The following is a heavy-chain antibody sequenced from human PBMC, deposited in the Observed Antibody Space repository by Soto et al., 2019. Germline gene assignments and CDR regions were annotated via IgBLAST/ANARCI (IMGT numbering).Heavy chain of an antibody. V-gene: IGHV4-59*01. CDR2: IYYSGST. CDR3: ARFFIRXGGPEEWLTPRYNWFDP. J-gene: IGHJ5*02. D-gene: IGHD3-3*01. CDR1: GGSISSYY. Sequence: SETLSLTCTVSGGSISSYYWSWIRQPPGKGLEWIGYIYYSGSTNYNPSLKSRVTISVDTSKNQFSLKLSSVTAADTAVYYCARFFIRXGGPEEWLTPRYNWFDPWGPGTLVTVSS.